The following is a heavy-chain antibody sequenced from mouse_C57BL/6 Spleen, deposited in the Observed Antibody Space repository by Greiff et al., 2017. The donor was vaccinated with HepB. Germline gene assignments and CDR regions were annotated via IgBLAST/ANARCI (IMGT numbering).Heavy chain of an antibody. CDR2: ISDGGSYT. J-gene: IGHJ4*01. CDR1: GFTFSSYA. Sequence: EVQRVESGGGLVKPGGSLKLSCAASGFTFSSYAMSWVRQTPEKRLEWVATISDGGSYTYYPDNVKGRFTISRDNAKNNLYLQMSHLKSEDTAMYYCAIDPDPIYYGNHYYAMDYWGQGTSVTVSS. D-gene: IGHD2-1*01. CDR3: AIDPDPIYYGNHYYAMDY. V-gene: IGHV5-4*01.